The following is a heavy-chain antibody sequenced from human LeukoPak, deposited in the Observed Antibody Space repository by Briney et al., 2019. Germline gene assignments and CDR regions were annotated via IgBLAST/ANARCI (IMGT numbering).Heavy chain of an antibody. Sequence: SVKVSCKASGGTFSSYAISWVRQAPGQGLEWMGRIIPILGIANYAQKFQGRVTITADKSTSTAYMELSSLRSEDTAVYHCARGRSAVTTRLDYWGQGTLVTVSS. V-gene: IGHV1-69*04. CDR3: ARGRSAVTTRLDY. D-gene: IGHD4-17*01. J-gene: IGHJ4*02. CDR1: GGTFSSYA. CDR2: IIPILGIA.